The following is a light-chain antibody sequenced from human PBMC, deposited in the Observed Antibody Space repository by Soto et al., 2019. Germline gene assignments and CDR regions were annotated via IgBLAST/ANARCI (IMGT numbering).Light chain of an antibody. CDR3: QQRSSWMT. CDR2: GAS. V-gene: IGKV3D-20*02. J-gene: IGKJ5*01. Sequence: EIVLTQSPGTLSLSPGERATLSCRASQSVSNNYLAWYQQKPGQAPRLLIYGASNRATGIPDRFSGSGSGTDFTLTISRLEPEDFALYYCQQRSSWMTFGQGTRLEIK. CDR1: QSVSNNY.